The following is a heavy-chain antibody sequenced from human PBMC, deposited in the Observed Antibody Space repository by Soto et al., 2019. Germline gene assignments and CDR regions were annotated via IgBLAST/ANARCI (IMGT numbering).Heavy chain of an antibody. CDR1: GVTVSSNY. D-gene: IGHD3-16*01. CDR3: AKEYDDKDDAFDY. J-gene: IGHJ4*02. CDR2: IYSAGSA. V-gene: IGHV3-66*02. Sequence: PGGSLRLSCAASGVTVSSNYMSWVRQAPGKGLEWVSVIYSAGSADFADSVKGRFTISRDNSKSSLDLQMNSLRAEDTAVYYCAKEYDDKDDAFDYWGQGTLVTVSS.